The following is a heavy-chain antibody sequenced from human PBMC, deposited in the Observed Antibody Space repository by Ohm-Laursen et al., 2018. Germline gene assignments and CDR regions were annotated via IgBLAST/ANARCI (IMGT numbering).Heavy chain of an antibody. CDR2: INSDGSTT. Sequence: SLRLSCSASGYTFNNYWMHWVRQAPGKGLVWVSRINSDGSTTNYADSVEGRFTVSRDNAKNTLYLQMNSLGAEDTALYYCVGGYITVFHYWGQGTLVTVSS. D-gene: IGHD5-12*01. CDR3: VGGYITVFHY. V-gene: IGHV3-74*01. J-gene: IGHJ4*02. CDR1: GYTFNNYW.